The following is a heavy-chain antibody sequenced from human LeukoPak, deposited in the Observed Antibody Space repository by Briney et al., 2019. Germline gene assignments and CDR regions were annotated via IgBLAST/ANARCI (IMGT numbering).Heavy chain of an antibody. V-gene: IGHV4-34*01. CDR3: ARAPRGDLRYFQH. J-gene: IGHJ1*01. D-gene: IGHD3-16*01. Sequence: NPSETLSLTCAVYGGSFSGYYWSWIRQPPGKGLGWIGEINHGGSTNYNPSLKSRVTISVDTSKNQFSLKLSSVTAADTAVYYCARAPRGDLRYFQHWGQGTLVTVSS. CDR1: GGSFSGYY. CDR2: INHGGST.